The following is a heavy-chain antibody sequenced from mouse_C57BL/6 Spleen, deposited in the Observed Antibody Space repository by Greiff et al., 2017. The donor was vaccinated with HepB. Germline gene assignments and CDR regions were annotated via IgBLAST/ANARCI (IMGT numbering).Heavy chain of an antibody. CDR1: GFTFSSYG. V-gene: IGHV5-6*01. D-gene: IGHD2-3*01. J-gene: IGHJ4*01. CDR3: ARGDGYYIYAMDY. CDR2: ISSGGSYT. Sequence: EVKLMESGGDLVKPGGSLKLSCAASGFTFSSYGMSWVRQTPDKRLEWVATISSGGSYTYYPDSVKGRFTISRDNAKNTLYLQMSSLKSEDTAMYYCARGDGYYIYAMDYWGQGTSVTVSS.